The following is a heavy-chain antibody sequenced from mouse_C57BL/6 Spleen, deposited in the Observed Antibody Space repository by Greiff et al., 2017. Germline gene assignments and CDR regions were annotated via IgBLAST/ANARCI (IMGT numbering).Heavy chain of an antibody. J-gene: IGHJ3*01. Sequence: VQLQQSGPELVKPGASVKISCKASGYTFTDYYMNWVKQSHGKSLEWIGDINPNNGGTSYNQKFKGKATLTVDKSSSTAYMELRSLTSEDSAVYYCARDYGSEAWFAYWGQGTLVTVSA. CDR3: ARDYGSEAWFAY. V-gene: IGHV1-26*01. CDR1: GYTFTDYY. D-gene: IGHD1-1*01. CDR2: INPNNGGT.